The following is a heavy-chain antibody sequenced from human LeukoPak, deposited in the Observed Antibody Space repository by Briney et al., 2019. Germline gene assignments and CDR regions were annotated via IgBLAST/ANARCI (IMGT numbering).Heavy chain of an antibody. Sequence: PGGSLRLSCAASGFTFDDYAMHWVRQGPGKSLEWVSLINENGDIAYYGDSVRGRFTVSRDNAKNSLYLQMNSLTTEDTALYYCAKARGEPNFDYWGQGTLVTVSS. CDR2: INENGDIA. J-gene: IGHJ4*02. CDR3: AKARGEPNFDY. CDR1: GFTFDDYA. D-gene: IGHD1-26*01. V-gene: IGHV3-43*02.